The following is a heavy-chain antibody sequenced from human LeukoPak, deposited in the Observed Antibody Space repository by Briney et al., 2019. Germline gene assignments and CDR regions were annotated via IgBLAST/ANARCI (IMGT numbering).Heavy chain of an antibody. CDR3: ASILGGYSYGRLDY. J-gene: IGHJ4*02. Sequence: PGRSLRLSCAASGFTFSSYAMHWVRQAPGKGLEWVAVISYDGGNKYYADSVKGRFTISRDNSKNTLYLQMNSLRAEDTAVYYCASILGGYSYGRLDYWGQGTLVTVSS. CDR2: ISYDGGNK. V-gene: IGHV3-30*04. D-gene: IGHD5-18*01. CDR1: GFTFSSYA.